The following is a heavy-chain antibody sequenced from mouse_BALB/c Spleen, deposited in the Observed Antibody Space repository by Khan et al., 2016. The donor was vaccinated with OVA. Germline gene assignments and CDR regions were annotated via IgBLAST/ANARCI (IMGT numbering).Heavy chain of an antibody. CDR3: VRGGRRAMDY. CDR1: GYTFTNYG. V-gene: IGHV9-3*02. D-gene: IGHD3-3*01. CDR2: INSNTGEA. J-gene: IGHJ4*01. Sequence: QIQLVQSGPELKKPGETVKISCKASGYTFTNYGMNWVKQAPGKGLKWMGWINSNTGEATYAEDFKGRFAFSLETSASTAYLQIKNLKNEDTATXFCVRGGRRAMDYWGQGTSVTVSS.